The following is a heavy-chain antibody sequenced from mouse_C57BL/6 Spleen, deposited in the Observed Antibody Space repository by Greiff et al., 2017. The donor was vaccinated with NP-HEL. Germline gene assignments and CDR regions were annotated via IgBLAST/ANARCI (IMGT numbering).Heavy chain of an antibody. V-gene: IGHV1-69*01. CDR3: ARWDGSTLWYFDV. J-gene: IGHJ1*03. Sequence: QVQLQQPGAELVMPGASVKLSCKASGYTFTSYWMHWVKQRPGQGLEWIGEIDPSDSYTNYNQKFKGKSTLTVDKSSSTAYMQLSSLTSEDSAVYYCARWDGSTLWYFDVWGTGTTVTVSS. CDR1: GYTFTSYW. CDR2: IDPSDSYT. D-gene: IGHD1-1*01.